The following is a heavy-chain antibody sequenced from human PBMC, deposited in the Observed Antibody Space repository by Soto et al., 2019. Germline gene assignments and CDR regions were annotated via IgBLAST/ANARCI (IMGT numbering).Heavy chain of an antibody. D-gene: IGHD3-10*01. CDR1: GYSFTSYW. Sequence: EVQLVQSGAEVKKPGESLGISCKGSGYSFTSYWISWVRQMPGKGLEWMGRIDPSDSYTNYSPSFQGHVTISADKSISTAYLQWSSLKASDTAMYYCARHEGFGAYFSSNYYYYGMDVWGQGTTVTVSS. V-gene: IGHV5-10-1*03. CDR3: ARHEGFGAYFSSNYYYYGMDV. CDR2: IDPSDSYT. J-gene: IGHJ6*02.